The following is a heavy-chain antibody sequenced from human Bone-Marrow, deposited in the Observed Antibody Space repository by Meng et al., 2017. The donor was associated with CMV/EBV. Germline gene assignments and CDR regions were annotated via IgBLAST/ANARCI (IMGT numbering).Heavy chain of an antibody. CDR1: GFTFSSYS. CDR3: ARDGEGQLVHQFDL. Sequence: GESLKISCAASGFTFSSYSMNWVRQAPGKGPEWVSHIWNGGAIYADSVKGRFTATRDNAKNSLYMEMNFLRAEDTAVYYCARDGEGQLVHQFDLWGQGSWVTVSS. J-gene: IGHJ5*02. CDR2: IWNGGA. V-gene: IGHV3-48*04. D-gene: IGHD1-1*01.